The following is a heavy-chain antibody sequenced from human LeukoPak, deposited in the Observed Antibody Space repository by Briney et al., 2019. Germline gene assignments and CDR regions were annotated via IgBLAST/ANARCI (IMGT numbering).Heavy chain of an antibody. V-gene: IGHV4-39*01. CDR2: IYSSGST. J-gene: IGHJ4*02. CDR1: GASVSGSRYY. CDR3: AKSGGYGLIDY. D-gene: IGHD1-26*01. Sequence: SETLSLTCTVSGASVSGSRYYWGWSRQPRGTGLEWIGSIYSSGSTYYNASLQSRVTISIETSKNQVSLRLNSVTAADTAIYYCAKSGGYGLIDYWGQGTLVTVSS.